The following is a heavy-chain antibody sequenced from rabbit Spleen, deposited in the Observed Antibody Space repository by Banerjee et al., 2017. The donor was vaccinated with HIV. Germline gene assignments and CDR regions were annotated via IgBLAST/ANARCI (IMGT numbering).Heavy chain of an antibody. CDR3: VRDQAGDADYGPYYLNL. CDR1: GFSFSSSHY. V-gene: IGHV1S40*01. D-gene: IGHD2-1*01. J-gene: IGHJ4*01. Sequence: QSLEESGGDLVKPGASLTLTCTASGFSFSSSHYMCWVRQAPGKGLEWIACINTGDGSTYYASWAKGRLTISKTSSTVDLQMTSLTAADTATYFCVRDQAGDADYGPYYLNLWGQGTLVTVS. CDR2: INTGDGST.